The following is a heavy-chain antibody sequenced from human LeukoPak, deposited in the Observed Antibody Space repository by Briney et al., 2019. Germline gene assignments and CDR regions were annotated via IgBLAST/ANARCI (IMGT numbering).Heavy chain of an antibody. CDR2: IFHSGST. CDR1: SGSIFSSNW. CDR3: AREIVVVPAAYDY. Sequence: SETLSLTCAVSSGSIFSSNWWSWVRQPPGKGLEWIGQIFHSGSTSYSPSLKSRVTISVDKSKNQFSLKLNSVTAADTAVYYCAREIVVVPAAYDYWGQGTLVTVSS. D-gene: IGHD2-2*01. J-gene: IGHJ4*02. V-gene: IGHV4-4*02.